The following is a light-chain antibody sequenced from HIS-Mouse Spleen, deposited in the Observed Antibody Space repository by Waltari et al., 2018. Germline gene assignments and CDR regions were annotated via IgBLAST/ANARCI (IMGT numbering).Light chain of an antibody. CDR3: CSYAGSSTWV. J-gene: IGLJ3*02. Sequence: QSSLTQPASVSGSPGQSITISRPGTSSDVGSYNLVPWYQQHPGKAPKLMIYEGSKRPSGVSNRFSGSKSGNTASLTISGLQAEDEADYYCCSYAGSSTWVFGGGTKLTVL. CDR1: SSDVGSYNL. V-gene: IGLV2-23*01. CDR2: EGS.